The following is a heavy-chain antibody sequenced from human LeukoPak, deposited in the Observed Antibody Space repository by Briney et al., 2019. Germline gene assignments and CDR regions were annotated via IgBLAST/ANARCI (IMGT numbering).Heavy chain of an antibody. CDR2: IGRKTYGGTT. V-gene: IGHV3-49*03. CDR3: TTDVRDEYSSGWYPIGY. D-gene: IGHD6-19*01. Sequence: HAGRSLRLSCRTSGFTFGDYAMSWFRQAPGKGLEWVGFIGRKTYGGTTEYAASVKGRFTISRDDSKSIAYLQMNSLKTEDTAVYYCTTDVRDEYSSGWYPIGYWGQGTLVTVSS. CDR1: GFTFGDYA. J-gene: IGHJ4*02.